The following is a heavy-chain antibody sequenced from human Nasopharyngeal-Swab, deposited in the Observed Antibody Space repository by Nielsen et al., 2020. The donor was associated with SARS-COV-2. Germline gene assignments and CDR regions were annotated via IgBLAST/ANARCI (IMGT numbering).Heavy chain of an antibody. CDR2: ISSSSSYI. CDR1: GFTFSSYS. CDR3: ARGVGAYGSGPLFDY. J-gene: IGHJ4*02. Sequence: GGSLRLSCAASGFTFSSYSMNWVRQAPGKGLEWVSYISSSSSYIYYADSVKGRFTISRDNAKNSLYLQMNSLRAEDTAVYYCARGVGAYGSGPLFDYWGQGTLVTVSS. V-gene: IGHV3-21*05. D-gene: IGHD3-10*01.